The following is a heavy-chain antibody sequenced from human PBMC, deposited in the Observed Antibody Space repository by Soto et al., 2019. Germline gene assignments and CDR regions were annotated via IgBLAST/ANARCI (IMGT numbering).Heavy chain of an antibody. Sequence: SLRLSCAASGFTFSSYSMNWVRQAPGKGLEWVSYISSSSSTIYYADSVKGRFTISRDNAKNSLYLQMNSLRAEDTAVYYCPRSYGGNGMDVWGQGTTVTVSS. CDR2: ISSSSSTI. J-gene: IGHJ6*02. V-gene: IGHV3-48*01. CDR3: PRSYGGNGMDV. D-gene: IGHD3-10*01. CDR1: GFTFSSYS.